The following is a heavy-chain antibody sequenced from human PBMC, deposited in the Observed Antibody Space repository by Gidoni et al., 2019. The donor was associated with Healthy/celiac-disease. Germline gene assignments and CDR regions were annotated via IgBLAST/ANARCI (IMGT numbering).Heavy chain of an antibody. D-gene: IGHD2-2*01. V-gene: IGHV3-9*01. CDR1: GFPFDDYA. CDR3: AKVEYCSSTSCYAGAFDI. Sequence: EVQLVESGGGLVQPGRSLRLSCAASGFPFDDYAMQWVRQDSGKGLDCVSGINWNSVIIVYADSVKGRFTISRDNAKNSLYLQMNSLRAEDTALYYCAKVEYCSSTSCYAGAFDIWGQGTMVTVSS. J-gene: IGHJ3*02. CDR2: INWNSVII.